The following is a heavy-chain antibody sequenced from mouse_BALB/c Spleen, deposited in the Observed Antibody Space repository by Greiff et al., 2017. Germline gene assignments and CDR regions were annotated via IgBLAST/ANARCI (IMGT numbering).Heavy chain of an antibody. V-gene: IGHV3-6*02. J-gene: IGHJ4*01. CDR2: ISYDGSN. Sequence: VQLQQSGPGLVKPSQSLSLTCSVTGYSITSGYYWNWIRQFPGNKLEWMGYISYDGSNNYNPSLKNRISITRDTSKNQFFLKLNSVTTEDTATYYCAQLTWTDYYAMDYWGQGTSVTVSS. CDR3: AQLTWTDYYAMDY. D-gene: IGHD4-1*01. CDR1: GYSITSGYY.